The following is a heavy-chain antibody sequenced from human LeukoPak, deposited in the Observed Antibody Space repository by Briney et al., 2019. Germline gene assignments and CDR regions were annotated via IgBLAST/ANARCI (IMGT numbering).Heavy chain of an antibody. CDR2: ISWNSGSI. V-gene: IGHV3-9*01. Sequence: GGSLRLSCAASGFTFDDYAMHWVRQAPGKGLEWVSGISWNSGSIGYADSVKGRFTISRDNAKNSLYLQMNSLRAEDTALYYCARWVTSDTGGWFDPWGQGTLVTVSS. J-gene: IGHJ5*02. CDR3: ARWVTSDTGGWFDP. D-gene: IGHD2-21*02. CDR1: GFTFDDYA.